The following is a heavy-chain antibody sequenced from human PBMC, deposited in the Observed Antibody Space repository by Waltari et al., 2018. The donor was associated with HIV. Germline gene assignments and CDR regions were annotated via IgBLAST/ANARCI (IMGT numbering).Heavy chain of an antibody. CDR2: ISYDGTNE. J-gene: IGHJ4*02. Sequence: VHLVESGGGVVQPGRSLRLSCAASGFNFNYYAMHWVRQAPGKGLEWVGFISYDGTNEHYADSVKGRFTISRDSSMSTVYLQMNSLRAEDTAVYYCARVADLRFHYWGQGTLVTVSS. CDR1: GFNFNYYA. V-gene: IGHV3-30*01. CDR3: ARVADLRFHY.